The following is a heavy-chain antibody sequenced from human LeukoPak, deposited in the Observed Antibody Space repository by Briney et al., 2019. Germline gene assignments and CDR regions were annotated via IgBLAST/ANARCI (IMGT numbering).Heavy chain of an antibody. CDR1: GGSISSYY. CDR2: IYYSGST. V-gene: IGHV4-59*01. J-gene: IGHJ4*02. Sequence: SETLSLTCTVSGGSISSYYWSWIRQPPGKGLEWIGYIYYSGSTNYNPSLKSRVTISVDTSKNQFSLKLSSVTAADTAVYYCARGTYGVYSVYFDYWGQGTLVTVSS. CDR3: ARGTYGVYSVYFDY. D-gene: IGHD4-17*01.